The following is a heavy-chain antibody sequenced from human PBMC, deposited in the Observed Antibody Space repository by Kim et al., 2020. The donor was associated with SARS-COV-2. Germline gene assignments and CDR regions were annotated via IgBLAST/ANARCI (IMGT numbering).Heavy chain of an antibody. D-gene: IGHD3-16*01. CDR3: AHRLISTAWYYVYFDY. CDR2: IYWDNDK. CDR1: GFSLTTTGVG. Sequence: SGPTLVNPTQTLTLTCTFSGFSLTTTGVGVGWIRQPPGEALEWLAIIYWDNDKRYRPSLQSRLSITKDTSKNQVVLTMTNVDPVDTATYYCAHRLISTAWYYVYFDYWGQGALVTVSS. V-gene: IGHV2-5*02. J-gene: IGHJ4*02.